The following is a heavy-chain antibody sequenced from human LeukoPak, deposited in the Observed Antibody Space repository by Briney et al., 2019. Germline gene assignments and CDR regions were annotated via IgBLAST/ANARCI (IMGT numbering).Heavy chain of an antibody. CDR2: ISAYNGNT. Sequence: ASVKVSCKASGYTFTSYFMHWVRQAPGQGLEWMGWISAYNGNTNYAQKLQGRVTMTTDTSTSTAYMELRSLRSDDTAEYYCARDGYDTNFDYWGQGTLVTVSS. CDR1: GYTFTSYF. V-gene: IGHV1-18*04. D-gene: IGHD3-22*01. CDR3: ARDGYDTNFDY. J-gene: IGHJ4*02.